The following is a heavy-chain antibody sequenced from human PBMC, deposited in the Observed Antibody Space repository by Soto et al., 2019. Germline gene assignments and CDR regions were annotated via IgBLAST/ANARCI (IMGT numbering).Heavy chain of an antibody. D-gene: IGHD3-3*01. V-gene: IGHV4-61*01. CDR2: SSYSGST. J-gene: IGHJ5*02. CDR1: GDSVSRGTYY. CDR3: ARQKSGLEFYNYFDP. Sequence: QVQLQESGPGLVKPSETLSLTCSVSGDSVSRGTYYWSWIRQSPERGLEWIACSSYSGSTSYNPSFKSRATISVDTSKNQFSLRLRSLTAEDTAVYYCARQKSGLEFYNYFDPWGPGTLVTVSS.